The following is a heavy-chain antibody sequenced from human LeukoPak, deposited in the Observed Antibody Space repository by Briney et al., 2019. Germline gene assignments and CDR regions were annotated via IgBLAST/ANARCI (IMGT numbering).Heavy chain of an antibody. D-gene: IGHD1-26*01. J-gene: IGHJ4*02. CDR2: IYYSGST. V-gene: IGHV4-61*01. CDR3: SRESGAFCPFGY. Sequence: SETLSLTCTVSGGSVSSGSYYWSWIRQPPGKGLEWIGYIYYSGSTNYNPSLKSRVTISVDTSKNQFSLNLTSVTAADTATYYCSRESGAFCPFGYWGQGTLVIVSS. CDR1: GGSVSSGSYY.